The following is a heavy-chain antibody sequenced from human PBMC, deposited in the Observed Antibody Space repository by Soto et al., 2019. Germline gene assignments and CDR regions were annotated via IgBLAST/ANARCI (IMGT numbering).Heavy chain of an antibody. Sequence: SVKVSCKASGGTFSSYAISWVRQAPGQGLEWMGGIIPIFGTANYAQKFQGRVTITADESTSTAYMELSSLRSEDTAVYYCARDYHDFWSGPTSTYYYYYGMDVWGQGTTVTVSS. CDR1: GGTFSSYA. V-gene: IGHV1-69*13. J-gene: IGHJ6*02. D-gene: IGHD3-3*01. CDR3: ARDYHDFWSGPTSTYYYYYGMDV. CDR2: IIPIFGTA.